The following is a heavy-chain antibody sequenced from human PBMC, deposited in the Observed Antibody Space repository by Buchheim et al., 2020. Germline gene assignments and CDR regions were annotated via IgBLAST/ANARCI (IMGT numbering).Heavy chain of an antibody. CDR1: GFTFSSYS. J-gene: IGHJ5*01. Sequence: EVQLVESGGGLVKPGGSLRLSCAASGFTFSSYSMNWVRQAPGKGLEWVSSISSSSSYIYYADSVKGRFTISRDNSKNSLYLQMNTLRGEDTAVYYCARYAYGVRRWFDSWGQGTL. D-gene: IGHD4/OR15-4a*01. CDR3: ARYAYGVRRWFDS. CDR2: ISSSSSYI. V-gene: IGHV3-21*04.